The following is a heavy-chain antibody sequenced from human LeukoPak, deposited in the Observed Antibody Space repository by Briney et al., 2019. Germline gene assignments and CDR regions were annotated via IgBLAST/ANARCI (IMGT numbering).Heavy chain of an antibody. CDR1: EFTFSSYE. D-gene: IGHD6-19*01. J-gene: IGHJ4*02. Sequence: GGSLRLSCAASEFTFSSYEMNWVRQAPGKGLEWVSYISSGGSAIHYADSVKGRFTISRDDANNSLYLQMNSLRAEDTALYYCAKTSGWHHDYWGQGTLVTVSS. CDR3: AKTSGWHHDY. V-gene: IGHV3-48*03. CDR2: ISSGGSAI.